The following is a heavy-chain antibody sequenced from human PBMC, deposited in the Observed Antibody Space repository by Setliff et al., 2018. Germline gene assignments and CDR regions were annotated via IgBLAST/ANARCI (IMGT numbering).Heavy chain of an antibody. J-gene: IGHJ5*02. V-gene: IGHV4-34*01. Sequence: SETLSLTCAVYGGSFSGYYWSWIRQPPGKGLEWIGEINHSGSTNYNPSLKSRVTISVDTSKNQFSLKLSSVTAADTAVYYCARGVYCSSTSCSPGLNWFDPWGQGTLVTV. D-gene: IGHD2-2*01. CDR3: ARGVYCSSTSCSPGLNWFDP. CDR1: GGSFSGYY. CDR2: INHSGST.